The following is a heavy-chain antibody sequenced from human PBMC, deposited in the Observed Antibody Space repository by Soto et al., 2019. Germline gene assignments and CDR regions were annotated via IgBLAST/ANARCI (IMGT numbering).Heavy chain of an antibody. V-gene: IGHV4-59*01. CDR2: IYYSGST. CDR3: ASSALRFLEWLPIY. D-gene: IGHD3-3*01. Sequence: SETLSLTCTVSGGSISSYYWSWIRQPPGKGLEWIGYIYYSGSTNYNPSLKSRVTISVDTSKNQFSLKLSSVTAADTAVYYCASSALRFLEWLPIYWGQGTLVTVSS. CDR1: GGSISSYY. J-gene: IGHJ4*02.